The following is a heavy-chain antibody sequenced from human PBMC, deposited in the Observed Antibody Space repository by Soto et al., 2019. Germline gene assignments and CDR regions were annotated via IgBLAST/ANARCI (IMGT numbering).Heavy chain of an antibody. CDR3: ARGGENWFDP. V-gene: IGHV1-69*02. Sequence: QVQLVQSGAEVKKSGSSVKVSCKASGGTFSSYTISWVRQAPGQGLEWMGRIIPILGIANYAQKFQGRVTITADKSTSTAYMELSSLRSEDTAVYYCARGGENWFDPWGQGTLVTVSS. CDR1: GGTFSSYT. D-gene: IGHD3-10*01. J-gene: IGHJ5*02. CDR2: IIPILGIA.